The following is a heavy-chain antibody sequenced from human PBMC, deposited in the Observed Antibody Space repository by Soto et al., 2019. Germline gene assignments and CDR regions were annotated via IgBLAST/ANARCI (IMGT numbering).Heavy chain of an antibody. D-gene: IGHD6-13*01. CDR2: IIPIFGTA. V-gene: IGHV1-69*01. CDR3: ARGYGSSSYGMDV. Sequence: QVQLVQSGAEVKKPGSSVKVSCKASGGTFSSYAISWVRQAPGQGLEWRGGIIPIFGTANYEQKFQGRVTITADESTGTAYMELSSLSYEDTAVYYWARGYGSSSYGMDVWGQGTTVTVSS. CDR1: GGTFSSYA. J-gene: IGHJ6*02.